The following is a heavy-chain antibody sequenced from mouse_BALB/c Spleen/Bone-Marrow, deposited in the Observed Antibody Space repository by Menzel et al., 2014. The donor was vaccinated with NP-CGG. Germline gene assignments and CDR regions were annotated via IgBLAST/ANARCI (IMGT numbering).Heavy chain of an antibody. CDR1: GFSLTGYG. J-gene: IGHJ4*01. CDR3: ARDSFLITRALDY. Sequence: VHLVESGPGLVSPSQSLSIPCTVSGFSLTGYGVSWVRQPPGKGLEWLGMIWGDGSTDYNSALKSRLSINKDNSKSQVFLKMNSLQTDDTARYYCARDSFLITRALDYWGQGTSVTVSS. D-gene: IGHD2-4*01. CDR2: IWGDGST. V-gene: IGHV2-6-7*01.